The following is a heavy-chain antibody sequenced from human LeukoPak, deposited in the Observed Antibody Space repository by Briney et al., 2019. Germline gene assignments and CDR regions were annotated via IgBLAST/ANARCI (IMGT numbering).Heavy chain of an antibody. CDR3: AKRDF. CDR2: ISGSGGTT. J-gene: IGHJ4*02. Sequence: PGGSLRLSCAGSGFTFSSYAMNWVRQAPGKGLEWVSSISGSGGTTYYAGSVKGRFTISRDNSKNTLFLQMNSLRADDTAIYYCAKRDFWGQGTLVTVSS. V-gene: IGHV3-23*01. CDR1: GFTFSSYA.